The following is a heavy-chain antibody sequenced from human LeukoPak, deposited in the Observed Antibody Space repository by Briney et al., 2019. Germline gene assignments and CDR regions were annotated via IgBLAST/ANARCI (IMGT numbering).Heavy chain of an antibody. CDR2: INPNSGGT. CDR3: ARAGSHSGSGGGVDY. V-gene: IGHV1-2*02. Sequence: GASVKVSCKASGYTFTDYHIHWVRRAPGQGLEWMGWINPNSGGTNYAQKFQGRVTMTRDTSISTAYMELSRLRSDDTAVYYCARAGSHSGSGGGVDYWGQGTLVTVSS. D-gene: IGHD1-26*01. J-gene: IGHJ4*02. CDR1: GYTFTDYH.